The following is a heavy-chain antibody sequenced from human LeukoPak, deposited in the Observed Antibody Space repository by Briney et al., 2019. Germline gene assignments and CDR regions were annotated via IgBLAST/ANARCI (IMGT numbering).Heavy chain of an antibody. CDR1: GFSFSSYS. J-gene: IGHJ4*02. V-gene: IGHV3-21*01. D-gene: IGHD1-26*01. CDR3: ARDRYSGSYPIDY. CDR2: ISRSSSYM. Sequence: GGSLRLSCAASGFSFSSYSMNWVRQAPGKGLEWVSSISRSSSYMYYADSVKGRFTISRDNAKNSLYLQMNSLRAEDTAVYYCARDRYSGSYPIDYWGQGTLVTVSS.